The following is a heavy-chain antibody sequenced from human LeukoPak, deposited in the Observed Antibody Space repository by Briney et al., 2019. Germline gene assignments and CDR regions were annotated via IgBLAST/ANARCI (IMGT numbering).Heavy chain of an antibody. CDR2: IIPIFGTA. D-gene: IGHD6-13*01. J-gene: IGHJ6*02. CDR3: ARASIAAADPYGMDV. V-gene: IGHV1-69*13. Sequence: ASGKVSCKASGGTFSSYAISWVRQAPGQGLEWMGGIIPIFGTANYAQKFQGRVTITADESTSTAYMELSSLRSEDTAVYYCARASIAAADPYGMDVWGQGTTVTVSS. CDR1: GGTFSSYA.